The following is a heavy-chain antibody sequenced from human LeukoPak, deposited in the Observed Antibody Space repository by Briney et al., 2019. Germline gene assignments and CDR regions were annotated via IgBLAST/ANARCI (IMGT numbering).Heavy chain of an antibody. V-gene: IGHV3-21*01. CDR1: GFTFSSYS. J-gene: IGHJ4*02. D-gene: IGHD6-13*01. CDR2: ISSSSSYI. CDR3: AVSGYSSSWYVS. Sequence: GGSLRLSCAASGFTFSSYSMNWVRQAPGKGPEWVSSISSSSSYIYYADSVKGRFTISRDNAKNSLYLQMNSLRAEDTAVYYCAVSGYSSSWYVSWGQGTLVTVSS.